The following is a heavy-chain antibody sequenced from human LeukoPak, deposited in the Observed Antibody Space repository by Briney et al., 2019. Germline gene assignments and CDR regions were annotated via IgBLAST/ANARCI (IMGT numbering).Heavy chain of an antibody. V-gene: IGHV1-69*13. J-gene: IGHJ3*02. CDR2: IIPIFGTA. CDR3: ASEPSSSWYGAFDI. CDR1: GGTFSSYA. Sequence: ASVKVSCKASGGTFSSYAISWVRQAPGKGLEWMGGIIPIFGTANYAQKFQGRVTITADESTSTAYMELSSLRSEDTAVYYCASEPSSSWYGAFDIWGQGTMVTVSS. D-gene: IGHD6-13*01.